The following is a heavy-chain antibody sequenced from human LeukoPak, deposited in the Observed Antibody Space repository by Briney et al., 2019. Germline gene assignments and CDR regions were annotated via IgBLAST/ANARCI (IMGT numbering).Heavy chain of an antibody. D-gene: IGHD1-26*01. CDR1: GGTFSSYA. V-gene: IGHV1-69*13. J-gene: IGHJ6*02. CDR2: IIPIFGTA. Sequence: GASVKVSCKASGGTFSSYAISWVRQAPGQGLEWMGGIIPIFGTANYAQKFQGRVTITADESTSTAYMELSSLRSEDTAVYYCARVGATTTHYYSYGMDVWGQGTTVTVSS. CDR3: ARVGATTTHYYSYGMDV.